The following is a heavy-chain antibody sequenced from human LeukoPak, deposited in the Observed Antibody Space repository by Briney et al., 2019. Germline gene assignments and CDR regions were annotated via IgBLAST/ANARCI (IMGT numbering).Heavy chain of an antibody. J-gene: IGHJ4*02. CDR3: ARATLDN. CDR2: IYSGGST. V-gene: IGHV3-53*01. Sequence: GGSLRLSCAASGFSVSSNYISWVRQAPGRGLEWVSVIYSGGSTKYADSVKARFTISRDNSKNTVYLQMNSLRAEDTAVHYCARATLDNWGQGTLVTVSS. CDR1: GFSVSSNY.